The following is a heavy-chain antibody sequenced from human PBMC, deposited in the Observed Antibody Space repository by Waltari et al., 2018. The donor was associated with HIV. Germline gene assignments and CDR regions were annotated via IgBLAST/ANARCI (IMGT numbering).Heavy chain of an antibody. D-gene: IGHD3-22*01. CDR2: INWNSDNI. V-gene: IGHV3-9*01. Sequence: EVQLVESGGDLVQPGRSLRLSCAAHGSTFDDSAMHWVRQAPGKGLEWVSCINWNSDNIGYADSVKGRFTISRDHAKNSLYLQMNSLRPEDTALYYCAKAYDSSGFQYYFDYWGQGTLVTVSS. CDR3: AKAYDSSGFQYYFDY. CDR1: GSTFDDSA. J-gene: IGHJ4*02.